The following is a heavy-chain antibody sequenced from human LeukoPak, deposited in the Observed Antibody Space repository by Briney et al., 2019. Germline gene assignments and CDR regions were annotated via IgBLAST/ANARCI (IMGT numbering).Heavy chain of an antibody. V-gene: IGHV4-61*09. D-gene: IGHD3-16*01. J-gene: IGHJ5*02. Sequence: SQTLSLTCTVSGGSIISGSYYWSWIRQPAGKGLEWIGHIYTSGTTNYNPSLKSRVTISVDTSKNQFSLKLNSVTAADTAVYYCARDWGGLNWFDPWGQETLVTVSS. CDR2: IYTSGTT. CDR3: ARDWGGLNWFDP. CDR1: GGSIISGSYY.